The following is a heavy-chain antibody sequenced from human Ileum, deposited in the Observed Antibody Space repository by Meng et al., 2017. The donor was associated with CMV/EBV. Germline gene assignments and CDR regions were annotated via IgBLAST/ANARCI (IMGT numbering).Heavy chain of an antibody. J-gene: IGHJ4*02. CDR3: ARQFSSTIGY. CDR1: GDSVSSNSVA. D-gene: IGHD2-2*01. V-gene: IGHV6-1*01. CDR2: TYYRAKWYN. Sequence: SQTLSLTCAISGDSVSSNSVAWTWITQSPSRGLEWLGRTYYRAKWYNEYAPSVKSRITINTDTSKNQFSLQLNSVTPEEAAVYCCARQFSSTIGYWGQGTLVTVSS.